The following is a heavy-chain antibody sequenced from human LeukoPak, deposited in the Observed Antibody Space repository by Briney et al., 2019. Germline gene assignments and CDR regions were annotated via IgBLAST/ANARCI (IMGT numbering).Heavy chain of an antibody. CDR2: INHSGST. Sequence: SKTLSLTCAVYGGSFSGYYWSWIRQPPGKGLEWIGEINHSGSTNYNPSLKSRVTISVDTSKNQFSLKLSSVTAADTAVYYCARTIRGYNWFDPWGQGTLVTVSS. CDR3: ARTIRGYNWFDP. D-gene: IGHD2-2*02. V-gene: IGHV4-34*01. J-gene: IGHJ5*02. CDR1: GGSFSGYY.